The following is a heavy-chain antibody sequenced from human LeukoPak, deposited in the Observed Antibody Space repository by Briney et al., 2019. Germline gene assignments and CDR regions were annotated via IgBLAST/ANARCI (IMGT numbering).Heavy chain of an antibody. V-gene: IGHV1-2*02. CDR2: INPNSGDT. D-gene: IGHD6-13*01. CDR3: ARDAIAAAGAGA. CDR1: GYTFTDYS. Sequence: ASVKVSCKASGYTFTDYSMHWVRQAPGQGLEWLGWINPNSGDTDYAQKFQGRVTMTRDTSISTAYLEVSRLTSDDTAVYFCARDAIAAAGAGAWGQGTLVTVSS. J-gene: IGHJ4*02.